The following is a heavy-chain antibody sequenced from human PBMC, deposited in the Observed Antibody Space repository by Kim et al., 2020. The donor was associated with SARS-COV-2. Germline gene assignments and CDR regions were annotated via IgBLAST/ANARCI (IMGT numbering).Heavy chain of an antibody. CDR1: GGSISSYY. Sequence: SETLSLTCTVSGGSISSYYWSWIRQPAGKGLEWIGRLYTTGTTNYNPSLKSRVTMSVDTSKNQFSLKLSSVTAADPAVYYCAGDLSWGGPFDYWGQGTRVTVSS. J-gene: IGHJ4*02. V-gene: IGHV4-4*07. D-gene: IGHD3-16*01. CDR3: AGDLSWGGPFDY. CDR2: LYTTGTT.